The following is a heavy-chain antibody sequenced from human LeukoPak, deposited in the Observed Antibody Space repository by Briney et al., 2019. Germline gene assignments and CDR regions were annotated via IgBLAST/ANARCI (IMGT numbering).Heavy chain of an antibody. Sequence: ASVTVSCKASGYTFTGYYIHWVRQAPGQGLEWMGWINPNSGGTNYAQKFQGRVTMTRDTSISTAYMELSRLRSDDTAVYYCARTGIDDYGDYIGFDYWGQGTLVTVSS. CDR3: ARTGIDDYGDYIGFDY. CDR2: INPNSGGT. V-gene: IGHV1-2*02. J-gene: IGHJ4*02. CDR1: GYTFTGYY. D-gene: IGHD4-17*01.